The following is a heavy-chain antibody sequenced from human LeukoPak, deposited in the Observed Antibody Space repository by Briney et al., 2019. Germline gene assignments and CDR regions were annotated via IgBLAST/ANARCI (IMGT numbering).Heavy chain of an antibody. CDR3: ARVLTIFGVAADY. Sequence: ASVKVSRKASGYTFTNYGITWVRQAPGQGPEWMGWINVYNGNTNYAQKVQGRVTMTTDTSTSTAYMELRSLKSDDTAVYYCARVLTIFGVAADYWGQGTLVSVSS. CDR2: INVYNGNT. D-gene: IGHD3-3*01. V-gene: IGHV1-18*01. J-gene: IGHJ4*02. CDR1: GYTFTNYG.